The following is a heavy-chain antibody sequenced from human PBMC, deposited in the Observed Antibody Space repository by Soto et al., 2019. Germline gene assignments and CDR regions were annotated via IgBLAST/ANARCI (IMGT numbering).Heavy chain of an antibody. CDR1: GGSISSGGYY. D-gene: IGHD3-22*01. J-gene: IGHJ6*02. V-gene: IGHV4-31*03. CDR3: ARESMIACRGGMDV. CDR2: IYYSGST. Sequence: QVQLQESGPGLVKPSQTLSLTCTGSGGSISSGGYYWSWIRQHPGKGLEWIGYIYYSGSTCYNPSLRSRVTISVDTSKNQFSLKLSSVTAADTAVYYCARESMIACRGGMDVWGQGTTVTVSS.